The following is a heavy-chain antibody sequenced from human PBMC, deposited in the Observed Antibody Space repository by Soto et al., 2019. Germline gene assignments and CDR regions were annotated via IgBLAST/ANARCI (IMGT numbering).Heavy chain of an antibody. V-gene: IGHV1-18*01. CDR1: GYTFTTYG. J-gene: IGHJ3*02. Sequence: QVQLVQSGGEVEKPGASVKVSCKASGYTFTTYGISWVRQAPGQGLEWMGWISAYNGNTSYAQKLQGRVTMTTDTSTSTAYMELRSLRSDDTAVYYCARVFFRLFAFDIWGQGTMVTVSS. CDR3: ARVFFRLFAFDI. CDR2: ISAYNGNT. D-gene: IGHD3-22*01.